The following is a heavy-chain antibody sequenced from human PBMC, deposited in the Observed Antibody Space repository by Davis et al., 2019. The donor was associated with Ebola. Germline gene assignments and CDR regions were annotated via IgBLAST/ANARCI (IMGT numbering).Heavy chain of an antibody. CDR3: AKDQVGVGVFGDFDY. Sequence: GESLKISCAASGFTFNNYAMTWVRQAPGKGLEWVSSVSGSGATTYYADSVKGRFTISRDNSKNTLYLQMNSLRAEDTAVYYCAKDQVGVGVFGDFDYWGQGTLVTVSS. J-gene: IGHJ4*02. D-gene: IGHD3-16*01. CDR2: VSGSGATT. V-gene: IGHV3-23*01. CDR1: GFTFNNYA.